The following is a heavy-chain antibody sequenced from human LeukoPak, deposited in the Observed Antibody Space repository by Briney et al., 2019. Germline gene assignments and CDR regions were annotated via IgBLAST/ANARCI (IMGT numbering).Heavy chain of an antibody. D-gene: IGHD6-6*01. CDR3: AKGKRHLFSSSGFDY. CDR1: GFTFSGSA. CDR2: ISWNSGSR. Sequence: GGSLRLSCTASGFTFSGSAMHWVRQAPGKGLEWVSGISWNSGSRGYADPVKGRFTISRDNAKNSLYLQMNSRRAEDTALYYCAKGKRHLFSSSGFDYWGQGTLVTVSS. V-gene: IGHV3-9*01. J-gene: IGHJ4*02.